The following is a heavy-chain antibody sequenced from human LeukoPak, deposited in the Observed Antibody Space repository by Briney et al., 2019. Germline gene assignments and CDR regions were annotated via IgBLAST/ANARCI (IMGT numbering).Heavy chain of an antibody. V-gene: IGHV1-18*01. CDR2: FSTYNGDT. CDR1: GYTFSSFG. D-gene: IGHD4-23*01. CDR3: ARGSPLSYSGNPPRAFDT. J-gene: IGHJ3*02. Sequence: ASVKVSCKASGYTFSSFGISWVRQAPGPGLECMGWFSTYNGDTNYVQKLQDRVRMTTDASTNTAYLELRSLSSDDTAVYYCARGSPLSYSGNPPRAFDTWGQGTTVIVSS.